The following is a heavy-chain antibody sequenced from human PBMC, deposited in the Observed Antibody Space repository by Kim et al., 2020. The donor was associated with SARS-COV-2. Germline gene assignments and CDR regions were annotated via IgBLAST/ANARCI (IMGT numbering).Heavy chain of an antibody. Sequence: GGSLRLSCTASGFTFSNFAMTWVRQAPGKGLEWVSSISGGADNTYYADSVKGRFTISRDNSKNTLYLQMNSLRAEDTAVYYCAKGHRDYYGSGTYYIGIDYWGRGTLVAVSS. CDR1: GFTFSNFA. CDR3: AKGHRDYYGSGTYYIGIDY. J-gene: IGHJ4*02. D-gene: IGHD3-10*01. CDR2: ISGGADNT. V-gene: IGHV3-23*01.